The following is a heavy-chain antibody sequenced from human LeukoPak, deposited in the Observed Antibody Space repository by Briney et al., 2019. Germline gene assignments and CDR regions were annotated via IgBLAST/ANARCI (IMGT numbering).Heavy chain of an antibody. D-gene: IGHD3-22*01. CDR1: GYTFTGYY. CDR3: ARGLDYDSSGLAGAR. V-gene: IGHV1-2*06. J-gene: IGHJ4*02. Sequence: GASVKVSCKASGYTFTGYYMHWVRQAPGQGLEWMGRINPNSGGTNYAQKLQGRVTMTTDTSTSTAYMELRSLRSDDTAVYYCARGLDYDSSGLAGARWGQGTLVTVSS. CDR2: INPNSGGT.